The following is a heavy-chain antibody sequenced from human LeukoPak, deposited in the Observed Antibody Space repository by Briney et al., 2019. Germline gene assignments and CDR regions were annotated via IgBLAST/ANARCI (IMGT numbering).Heavy chain of an antibody. CDR2: IYTSGST. CDR1: GGSISSYY. V-gene: IGHV4-4*07. Sequence: PSETLSLTCTVSGGSISSYYWSWIRQPAGKGLEWIGRIYTSGSTNYNPSLKSRVTMSVDTSKNQFSLKLSSATAADTAVYYCARDDGTGPPRRYDFWSGYGLRYVYWGQGTLVTVSS. J-gene: IGHJ4*02. D-gene: IGHD3-3*01. CDR3: ARDDGTGPPRRYDFWSGYGLRYVY.